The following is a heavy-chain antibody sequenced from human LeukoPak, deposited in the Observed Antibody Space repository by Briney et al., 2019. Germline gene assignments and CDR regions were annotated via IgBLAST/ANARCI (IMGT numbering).Heavy chain of an antibody. J-gene: IGHJ4*02. CDR2: ISWNSGSI. CDR3: AKGMRTYGSGSYEN. Sequence: GGSLRLSCAASGLTFDDYAMHWVRQAPGKGLEWVSGISWNSGSIGYADSVKGRFTISRDNAKNSLYLQMNSLRAEDTALYYCAKGMRTYGSGSYENWGQGTLVTVSS. D-gene: IGHD3-10*01. CDR1: GLTFDDYA. V-gene: IGHV3-9*01.